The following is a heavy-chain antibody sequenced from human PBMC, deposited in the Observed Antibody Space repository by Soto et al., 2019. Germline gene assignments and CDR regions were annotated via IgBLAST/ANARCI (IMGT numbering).Heavy chain of an antibody. CDR3: AKDRFEGYCSGGSCSNFFDP. D-gene: IGHD2-15*01. V-gene: IGHV3-9*01. J-gene: IGHJ5*02. Sequence: GGSMILSCAASGCTFVDYAMRWVRQAPGKGLEWVSGISWNSGDIDYADSVKGRFTISRDNAKNSLYLQMNSLRAEDTAFYYCAKDRFEGYCSGGSCSNFFDPWGQGTLVTVSS. CDR1: GCTFVDYA. CDR2: ISWNSGDI.